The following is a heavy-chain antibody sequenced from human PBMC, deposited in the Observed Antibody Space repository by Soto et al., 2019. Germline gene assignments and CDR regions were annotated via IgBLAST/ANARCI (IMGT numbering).Heavy chain of an antibody. CDR2: INHSGST. Sequence: PSETLSLTCAVYGGSFSGYYWSWIRQPPGKGLEWIGEINHSGSTNYNPSLKSRVTISVDTSKNQFSLKLSSVTAADTAVYYCARGAAYCGGDCYWGLDDSGQGTLVTVSS. J-gene: IGHJ4*02. CDR3: ARGAAYCGGDCYWGLDD. V-gene: IGHV4-34*01. D-gene: IGHD2-21*01. CDR1: GGSFSGYY.